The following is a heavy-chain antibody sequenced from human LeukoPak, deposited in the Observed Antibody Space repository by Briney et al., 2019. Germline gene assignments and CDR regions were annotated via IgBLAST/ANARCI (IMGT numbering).Heavy chain of an antibody. V-gene: IGHV3-30*04. CDR3: ARDVLEYSSSSGIDP. CDR1: GFTFSSHT. J-gene: IGHJ5*02. Sequence: GGSLRLSCAASGFTFSSHTMHWVRQAPGKGLEWVAVISYDGSNKYYADSVKGRFTISRDNSKNTLYLQMNSLRAEDTAVYYCARDVLEYSSSSGIDPWGQGTLVTVSS. D-gene: IGHD6-6*01. CDR2: ISYDGSNK.